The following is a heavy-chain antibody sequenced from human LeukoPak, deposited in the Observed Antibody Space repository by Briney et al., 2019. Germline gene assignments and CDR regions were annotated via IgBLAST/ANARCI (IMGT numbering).Heavy chain of an antibody. V-gene: IGHV4-38-2*02. J-gene: IGHJ2*01. CDR1: DYSISSSYY. CDR3: ARVSGRFTWYFDL. Sequence: SSETLSLTCTVSDYSISSSYYWGWIRPPPGKGLEWFGIIYHSGSTYYNPSLKSRVTISVDTSKNQFSLKLSSVTAADTAVYYCARVSGRFTWYFDLWGRGTLVTVSS. CDR2: IYHSGST.